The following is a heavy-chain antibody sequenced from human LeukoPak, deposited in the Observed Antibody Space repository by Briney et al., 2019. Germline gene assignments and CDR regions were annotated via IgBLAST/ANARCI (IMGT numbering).Heavy chain of an antibody. Sequence: VQSVKFDCNVSGYSFSTYWIGWVRQMPGKGLEWMGFIYPGDSDTRYSPSFQGQVTISADKSITTAYLQWSNLKASDTAMYYCARHPPPSHFDSSGYYFPFDYWGQGTLVTVSS. CDR3: ARHPPPSHFDSSGYYFPFDY. CDR1: GYSFSTYW. V-gene: IGHV5-51*01. J-gene: IGHJ4*02. CDR2: IYPGDSDT. D-gene: IGHD3-22*01.